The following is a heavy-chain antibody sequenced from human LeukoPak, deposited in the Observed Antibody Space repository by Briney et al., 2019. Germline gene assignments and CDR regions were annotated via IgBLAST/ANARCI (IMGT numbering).Heavy chain of an antibody. J-gene: IGHJ4*02. D-gene: IGHD1-26*01. CDR2: IWYDGNKK. CDR3: AREGQVVGRTMSDY. Sequence: PGGSLRLSCAASGFTFSNYGMHWVRQAPGKGLEWVALIWYDGNKKYYSDSVKGRFTISRDNSKNTLYLQMNSLRTDDTAVYYCAREGQVVGRTMSDYWGQGTLVTVSS. CDR1: GFTFSNYG. V-gene: IGHV3-30*02.